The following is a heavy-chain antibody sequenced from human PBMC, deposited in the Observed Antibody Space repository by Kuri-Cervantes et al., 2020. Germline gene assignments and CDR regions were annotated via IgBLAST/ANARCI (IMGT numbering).Heavy chain of an antibody. CDR2: IYYSGST. CDR1: GGSISSSSYY. J-gene: IGHJ4*02. V-gene: IGHV4-39*01. D-gene: IGHD6-19*01. Sequence: SEILSPTCTVSGGSISSSSYYWGWIRQPPGKGLEWIGSIYYSGSTYYNPSLKSRVTISVDTSKNQFSLKLSSVTAADTAVYYCARLIGAVVGLWGQGTLVTVSS. CDR3: ARLIGAVVGL.